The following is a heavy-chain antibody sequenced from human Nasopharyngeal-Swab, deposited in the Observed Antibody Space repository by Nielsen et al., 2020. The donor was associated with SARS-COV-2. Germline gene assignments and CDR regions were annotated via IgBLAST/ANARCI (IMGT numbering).Heavy chain of an antibody. V-gene: IGHV4-39*01. J-gene: IGHJ5*02. D-gene: IGHD2-2*01. CDR1: GASISSSDYY. Sequence: SETLSLTCTASGASISSSDYYWAWIRQPPGKGLEWIGSIEYSGNSYSSPSLQSRVIISVDASKNQFSLRLTSVTAADTAVYFCARSSRPYFDPWGPGTLVSVSS. CDR3: ARSSRPYFDP. CDR2: IEYSGNS.